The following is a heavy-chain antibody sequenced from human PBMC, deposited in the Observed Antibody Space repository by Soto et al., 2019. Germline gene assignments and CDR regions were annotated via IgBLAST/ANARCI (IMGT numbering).Heavy chain of an antibody. CDR2: IYTSGST. Sequence: SGNPDLTSTVSGGSISSYYWSCIRQPAGKGLEWIGRIYTSGSTNYNPSLKSRVTMSVDTSKNQFSLKLSSVTAADTAVYYCARDRIITIFGVVEKDYGMDVWGQVTTVT. D-gene: IGHD3-3*01. J-gene: IGHJ6*02. CDR3: ARDRIITIFGVVEKDYGMDV. CDR1: GGSISSYY. V-gene: IGHV4-4*07.